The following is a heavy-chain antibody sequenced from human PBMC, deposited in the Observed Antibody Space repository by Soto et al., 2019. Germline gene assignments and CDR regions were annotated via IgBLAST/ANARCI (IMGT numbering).Heavy chain of an antibody. CDR1: WFPFSRYS. CDR3: SRAPFDGSGYFAY. CDR2: ISYDETNE. Sequence: GGSLRLSCAAPWFPFSRYSIHRGRQAPGKGLEWVAAISYDETNESYADSVKGRFTISRDISKNTMFLQMNSLRPEDTAVYFCSRAPFDGSGYFAYWGQGTLVTVSS. D-gene: IGHD3-22*01. V-gene: IGHV3-30-3*01. J-gene: IGHJ4*02.